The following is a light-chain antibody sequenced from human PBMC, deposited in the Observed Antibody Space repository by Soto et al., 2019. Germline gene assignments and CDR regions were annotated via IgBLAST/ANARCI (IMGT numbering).Light chain of an antibody. CDR1: QGIRDD. Sequence: AIHMAQSPSSLSASVGDRVTIACRASQGIRDDLGWYQQKPGKAPKLLIYAASNLHSGVPSRFSGSGSGTDFTLIISSLQPEDFATYYCLQDYDYPYTFGQGTKVDIK. J-gene: IGKJ2*01. CDR2: AAS. V-gene: IGKV1-6*01. CDR3: LQDYDYPYT.